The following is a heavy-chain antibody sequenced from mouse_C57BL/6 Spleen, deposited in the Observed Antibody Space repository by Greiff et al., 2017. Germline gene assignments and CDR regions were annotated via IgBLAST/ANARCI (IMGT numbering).Heavy chain of an antibody. J-gene: IGHJ3*01. D-gene: IGHD2-4*01. CDR1: GYSITSGYY. CDR2: ISYDGSN. Sequence: EVQLVESGPGLVKPSPSLSLTCSVTGYSITSGYYWNWIRQFPGNKLEWMGYISYDGSNNYNPSLKNRISITRDTSEKQFFLKLKSVTTEETATYDCASRIYYDYDEAWFAYWGQGTLVTVSA. CDR3: ASRIYYDYDEAWFAY. V-gene: IGHV3-6*01.